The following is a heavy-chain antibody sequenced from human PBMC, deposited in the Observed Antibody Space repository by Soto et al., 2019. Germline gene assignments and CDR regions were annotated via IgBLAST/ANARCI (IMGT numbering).Heavy chain of an antibody. Sequence: EVQLVESGGGLVKPGGSLRLSCAASGFTFSSYSMNWVRQAPGKGLEWVSSISSSSSYIYYAASVKGRFSISRDNAKNPLYLQMNSLRAEDTAVYYCARVRGSHRPYAFDIWGQGTMVTVSS. CDR2: ISSSSSYI. CDR1: GFTFSSYS. D-gene: IGHD1-26*01. J-gene: IGHJ3*02. CDR3: ARVRGSHRPYAFDI. V-gene: IGHV3-21*01.